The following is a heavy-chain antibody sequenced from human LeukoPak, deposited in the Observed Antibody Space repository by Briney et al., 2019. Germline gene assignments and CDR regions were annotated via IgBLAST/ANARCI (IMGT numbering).Heavy chain of an antibody. J-gene: IGHJ5*02. CDR1: GGSISSGGYY. D-gene: IGHD3-10*01. CDR3: ARGSGSYLGWFDP. V-gene: IGHV4-31*03. Sequence: TSETLSLTCTVSGGSISSGGYYWSWIRQHPGKGLEWIGYIYYSGSTYYNPSLKSRVTMSVDTSKNQFSLKLSSVTAADTAVYYCARGSGSYLGWFDPWGQGTLVTVSS. CDR2: IYYSGST.